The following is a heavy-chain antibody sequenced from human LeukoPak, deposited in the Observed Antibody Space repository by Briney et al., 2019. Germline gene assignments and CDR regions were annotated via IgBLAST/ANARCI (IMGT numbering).Heavy chain of an antibody. CDR3: ARDSDYYGSN. V-gene: IGHV1-69*04. CDR2: IIPILGIA. D-gene: IGHD3-10*01. J-gene: IGHJ4*02. CDR1: GGTFSSYA. Sequence: GASVKVSCKASGGTFSSYAISWVRQAPGQGLEWMGRIIPILGIANYAQKFQGRVTITADKSTSTAYMELSSLGSEDTVVYYCARDSDYYGSNWGQGTLVTVSS.